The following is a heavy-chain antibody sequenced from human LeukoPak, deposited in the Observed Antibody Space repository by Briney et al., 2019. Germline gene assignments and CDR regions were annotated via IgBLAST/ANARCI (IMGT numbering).Heavy chain of an antibody. CDR2: INTDGKAT. CDR3: AGDPGNFYLPYYDYMDV. Sequence: PGGSLRLSCAASGFTFSSYWMHWVRQAPGKGLLWVARINTDGKATTYADSVKGRFTISRDNARDTVCLQMNSLRAEDTSVYYCAGDPGNFYLPYYDYMDVWGKGTTVTVSS. D-gene: IGHD1-26*01. CDR1: GFTFSSYW. V-gene: IGHV3-74*01. J-gene: IGHJ6*03.